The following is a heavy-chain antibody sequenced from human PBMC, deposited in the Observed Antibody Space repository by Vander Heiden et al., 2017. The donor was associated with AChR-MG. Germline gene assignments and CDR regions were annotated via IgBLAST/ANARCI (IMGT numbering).Heavy chain of an antibody. V-gene: IGHV4-59*01. CDR1: GDSMTRDY. J-gene: IGHJ4*02. Sequence: QVQLQESGPGLVKPSETLSLTCTVSGDSMTRDYWSWLRQPPGQGLEWIGYINYRGKTNDSPSLKSRVTLSRDMSKNQFFLNMNSMSAADTAVYYCARGAGWYMSWGQVTLVTVSS. D-gene: IGHD6-19*01. CDR2: INYRGKT. CDR3: ARGAGWYMS.